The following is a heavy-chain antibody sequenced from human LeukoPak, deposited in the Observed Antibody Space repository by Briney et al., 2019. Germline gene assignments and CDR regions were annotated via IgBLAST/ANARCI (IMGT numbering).Heavy chain of an antibody. CDR3: ARVGNSGYYDY. J-gene: IGHJ4*02. D-gene: IGHD1-26*01. CDR1: GFTFSSYA. CDR2: ISGSGGST. V-gene: IGHV3-23*01. Sequence: GGSLRLSCAASGFTFSSYAMSWVRQAPGKGLEWVSAISGSGGSTYYADSVKGRFTISRDNSKNSLYLQMNSLRAGDTAVYYCARVGNSGYYDYWGQGTLVTVSS.